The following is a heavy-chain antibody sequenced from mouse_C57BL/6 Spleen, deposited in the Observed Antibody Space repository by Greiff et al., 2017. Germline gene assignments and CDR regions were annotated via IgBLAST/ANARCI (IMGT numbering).Heavy chain of an antibody. J-gene: IGHJ4*01. V-gene: IGHV2-2*01. CDR3: ARGGYSYAMDY. CDR1: GFSLTSYG. Sequence: VQLQQSGPGLVQPSQSLSITCTVSGFSLTSYGVHWVRQSPGKGLEWLGVIWSGGSTDYNAAFISRLSISKDNSKSQVFFKMNSLQADDTAIYYCARGGYSYAMDYWGQGTSVTVSS. D-gene: IGHD1-1*02. CDR2: IWSGGST.